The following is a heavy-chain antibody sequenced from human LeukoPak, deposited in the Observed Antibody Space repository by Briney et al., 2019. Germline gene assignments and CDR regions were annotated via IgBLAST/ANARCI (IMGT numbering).Heavy chain of an antibody. Sequence: GGSLRLSCAASGFTFSSYSMNWVRQAPGKGLEWVSYISSSSSYIYYADSVKGRFTISRDNAKNSLYLQMNSLRAEDTAVYYCARSGLSRFGFWGQGTLVTVSS. V-gene: IGHV3-21*05. CDR2: ISSSSSYI. CDR3: ARSGLSRFGF. J-gene: IGHJ4*02. D-gene: IGHD2/OR15-2a*01. CDR1: GFTFSSYS.